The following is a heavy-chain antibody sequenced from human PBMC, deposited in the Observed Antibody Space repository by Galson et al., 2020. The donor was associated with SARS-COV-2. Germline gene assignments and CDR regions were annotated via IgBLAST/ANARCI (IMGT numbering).Heavy chain of an antibody. D-gene: IGHD5-18*01. J-gene: IGHJ4*02. CDR1: GFTFTTYN. CDR3: AREAFPERAETGLVRLFGRSVTTKKGFDY. CDR2: ISNDGSNK. Sequence: GGSLRLSCAASGFTFTTYNMHWVRQAPGRGLQWVASISNDGSNKYYADSVKGRFTISRDNSKNMLFLQMNSLRGDDTAVYYCAREAFPERAETGLVRLFGRSVTTKKGFDYGGQGTLVIVSS. V-gene: IGHV3-30-3*01.